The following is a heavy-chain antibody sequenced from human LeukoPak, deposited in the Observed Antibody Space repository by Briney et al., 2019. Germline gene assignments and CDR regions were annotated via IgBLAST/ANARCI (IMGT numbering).Heavy chain of an antibody. J-gene: IGHJ4*02. CDR3: AKPAKTDYADY. CDR1: GFTFDDYA. Sequence: PGGSLRLSCAASGFTFDDYAMHWVRQAPGKGLEWVSSINGGGGSTYYADSVKGRFTISRDNSKNTLYLQMNSLRAEDTAVYYCAKPAKTDYADYWGQGTLVTVSS. D-gene: IGHD1-14*01. CDR2: INGGGGST. V-gene: IGHV3-23*01.